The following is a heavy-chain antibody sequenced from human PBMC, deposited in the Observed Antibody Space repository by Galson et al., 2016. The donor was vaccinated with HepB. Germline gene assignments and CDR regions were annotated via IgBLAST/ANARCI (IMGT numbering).Heavy chain of an antibody. CDR1: GFTFGAYT. D-gene: IGHD6-25*01. V-gene: IGHV3-21*03. CDR3: ARDRGYWGMDV. J-gene: IGHJ6*02. CDR2: VSSDSLPN. Sequence: SLRLSCAASGFTFGAYTMNWVRRSPGKGLEWVSTVSSDSLPNYYADSVGGRFTVSRDNVNNALFMQMNSLRADDTGAYHCARDRGYWGMDVWGQGTTVTTSS.